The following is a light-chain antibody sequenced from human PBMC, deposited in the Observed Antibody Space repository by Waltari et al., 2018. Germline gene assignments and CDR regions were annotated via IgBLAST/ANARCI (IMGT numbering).Light chain of an antibody. V-gene: IGLV2-14*03. Sequence: QSALTQPASVSGSPGQSITISCTGTTSDIGNYNYVSWYQQHPGKAPRLLIYDVYNRPSGISLRFSGSKSGNTASLTISGLQAEDEAVYHCSAYTTSGTYVAFGGGTRVTV. CDR1: TSDIGNYNY. CDR2: DVY. CDR3: SAYTTSGTYVA. J-gene: IGLJ2*01.